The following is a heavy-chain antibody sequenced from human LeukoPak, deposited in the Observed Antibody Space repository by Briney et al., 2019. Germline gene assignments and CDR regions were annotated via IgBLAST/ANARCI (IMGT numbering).Heavy chain of an antibody. D-gene: IGHD2-21*02. CDR2: IHSAGGT. CDR1: DGSVSGSY. CDR3: ARLTGGDPWPQRGWFDL. J-gene: IGHJ5*02. V-gene: IGHV4-59*08. Sequence: SETLSLTCSVSDGSVSGSYWIWIRQTPGNGLEWVAYIHSAGGTNYNPSLKGRVTISEDTSKNQFSLKLRSVTAADTAVYFCARLTGGDPWPQRGWFDLWGQGTLVTVSS.